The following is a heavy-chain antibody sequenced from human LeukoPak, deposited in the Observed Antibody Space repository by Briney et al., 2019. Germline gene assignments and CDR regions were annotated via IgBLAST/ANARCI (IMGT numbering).Heavy chain of an antibody. D-gene: IGHD2-15*01. J-gene: IGHJ4*02. CDR2: INPNSGGT. Sequence: ASVKVSCKASGYTFTGYYMHWVRQAPGQGLEWMGRINPNSGGTNYAQKFQGRVTMTRDTSISTAYMELSRLRSDDTAVYYCARGPVYCSGGSCYRSRGGYWGQGTLVTVSS. CDR3: ARGPVYCSGGSCYRSRGGY. CDR1: GYTFTGYY. V-gene: IGHV1-2*06.